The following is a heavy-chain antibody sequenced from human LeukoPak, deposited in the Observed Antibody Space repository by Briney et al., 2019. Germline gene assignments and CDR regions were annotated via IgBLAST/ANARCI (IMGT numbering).Heavy chain of an antibody. J-gene: IGHJ4*02. D-gene: IGHD6-13*01. CDR3: ARERIAAAGPFDY. CDR1: GGSISSGDYY. CDR2: IYYSGST. Sequence: SQTLSLTCTVSGGSISSGDYYWSWIRQPPGKGLEWIGYIYYSGSTYYNPSLKSRVTMSVDTSKNQFSLKLSSVTAADTAVYYCARERIAAAGPFDYWGQGTLVTVSS. V-gene: IGHV4-30-4*08.